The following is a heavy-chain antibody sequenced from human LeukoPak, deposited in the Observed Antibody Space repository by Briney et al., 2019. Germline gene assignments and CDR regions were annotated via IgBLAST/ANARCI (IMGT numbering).Heavy chain of an antibody. V-gene: IGHV3-21*01. Sequence: GSLRLSCAASGFTFSSYSMNWVRQAPGKGLEWASSISSSSSYIYYADSVKGRFTISRDNAKNSLYLQMNSLRAEDTAVYYCARAGLITMIVGGDYWGQGTLVTVSS. CDR2: ISSSSSYI. J-gene: IGHJ4*02. D-gene: IGHD3-22*01. CDR3: ARAGLITMIVGGDY. CDR1: GFTFSSYS.